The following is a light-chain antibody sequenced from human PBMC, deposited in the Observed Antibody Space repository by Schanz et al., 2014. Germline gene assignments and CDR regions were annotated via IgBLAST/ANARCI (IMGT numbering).Light chain of an antibody. CDR1: NIGSKS. Sequence: SYELTQPPSVSVAPGKTARITCGGTNIGSKSVHWYQQKPGQAPVLVVYDDSDRPSGIPERFSGSNSGNTATLTISRVEAGDEADYYCQVWDSSSDHRCVFGGGTKLTVL. V-gene: IGLV3-21*03. CDR3: QVWDSSSDHRCV. J-gene: IGLJ3*02. CDR2: DDS.